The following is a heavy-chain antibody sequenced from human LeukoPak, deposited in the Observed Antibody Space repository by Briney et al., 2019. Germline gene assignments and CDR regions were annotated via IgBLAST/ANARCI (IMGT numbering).Heavy chain of an antibody. CDR3: AREGTVTTYAFDI. CDR2: IYSGGST. CDR1: GFTFSTYW. J-gene: IGHJ3*02. Sequence: GGSLRLSCTASGFTFSTYWMGWVRQAPGKGLEWVSVIYSGGSTYYADSVKGRFTISRDNSKNTLYLQMNSLRAEDTAVYYCAREGTVTTYAFDIWGQGTMVTVSS. D-gene: IGHD4-17*01. V-gene: IGHV3-53*01.